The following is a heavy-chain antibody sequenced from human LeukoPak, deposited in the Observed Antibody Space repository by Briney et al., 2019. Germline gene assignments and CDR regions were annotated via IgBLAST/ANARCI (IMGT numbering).Heavy chain of an antibody. Sequence: ASVKVSCKASGYTFTSYDINWVRQATGQGLEWRGWMNPNSGNTGYAQKFQGRVTMTRNTSISTAYMELSSLRSEDTAVYYCARGDNSGYDANFDYWGQGTLVTVSS. CDR2: MNPNSGNT. J-gene: IGHJ4*02. V-gene: IGHV1-8*01. CDR3: ARGDNSGYDANFDY. CDR1: GYTFTSYD. D-gene: IGHD5-12*01.